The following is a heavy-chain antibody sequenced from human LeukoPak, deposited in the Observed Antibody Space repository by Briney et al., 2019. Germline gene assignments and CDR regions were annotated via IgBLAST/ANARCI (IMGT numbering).Heavy chain of an antibody. CDR3: ARGAVSGSLFSDY. D-gene: IGHD1-26*01. Sequence: GASVKVSCKASGYTFTGYYIHWVRQAPGQGLEGMVWINPSSGGTNYAQKFQGRVTMPTDTSITTANMELSRLRSDDTAMYYCARGAVSGSLFSDYWGRGTLVTVSS. CDR2: INPSSGGT. V-gene: IGHV1-2*02. J-gene: IGHJ4*02. CDR1: GYTFTGYY.